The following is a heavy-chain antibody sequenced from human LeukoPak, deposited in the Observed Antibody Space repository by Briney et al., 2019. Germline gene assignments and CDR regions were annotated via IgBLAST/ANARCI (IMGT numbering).Heavy chain of an antibody. CDR2: IYPGDSDT. Sequence: GGSLKISCKGSGYSFTSYWIGWVRQMPGKGLEWMGIIYPGDSDTRYSPSFQGQVTISADKSISTAYLQWSSLKASDTAMYYCARSEGYCSGGSCYGGYYFDYWGQGTLVTVSS. CDR3: ARSEGYCSGGSCYGGYYFDY. D-gene: IGHD2-15*01. V-gene: IGHV5-51*01. CDR1: GYSFTSYW. J-gene: IGHJ4*02.